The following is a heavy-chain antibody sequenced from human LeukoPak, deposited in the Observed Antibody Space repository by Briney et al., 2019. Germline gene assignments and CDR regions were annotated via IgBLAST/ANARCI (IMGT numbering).Heavy chain of an antibody. J-gene: IGHJ4*02. CDR3: AKVRLSSIYFDY. Sequence: PGRSLRLSCAASRFTFSSYGMHWVRQAPGKGLEWVAVISYDGSNKYYADSVKGRFIISRDNSKNTLYLQMNSLRAEDTAVYYCAKVRLSSIYFDYWGQGTLVTVSS. CDR1: RFTFSSYG. D-gene: IGHD6-6*01. CDR2: ISYDGSNK. V-gene: IGHV3-30*18.